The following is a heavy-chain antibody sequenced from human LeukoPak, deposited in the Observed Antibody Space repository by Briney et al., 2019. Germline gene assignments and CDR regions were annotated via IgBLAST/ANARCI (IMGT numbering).Heavy chain of an antibody. CDR2: ISRSGSTI. Sequence: GGSLRLSRAASGFTFSSYEMNWVRQAPGKGREWVSYISRSGSTIYYADSVKGRFTISRDNAKNSLYLQMTSLRAEGTAVYYCARDSPGGMDVCGQGTTVTVSS. J-gene: IGHJ6*02. V-gene: IGHV3-48*03. CDR1: GFTFSSYE. CDR3: ARDSPGGMDV.